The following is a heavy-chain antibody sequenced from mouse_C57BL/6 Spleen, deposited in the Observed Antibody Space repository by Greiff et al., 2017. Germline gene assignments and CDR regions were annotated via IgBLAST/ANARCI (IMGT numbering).Heavy chain of an antibody. CDR2: ISYDGSN. Sequence: EVQLVESGPGLVKPSQSLSLTCSVTGYSITSGYYWNWIRQFPGNKLELMGYISYDGSNNYNPSLKNRISITRDTSKNQCFLKLNSVTTDDTATYYCARVRITTVVATDYAMDYWGQGTSVTVSS. CDR1: GYSITSGYY. V-gene: IGHV3-6*01. CDR3: ARVRITTVVATDYAMDY. D-gene: IGHD1-1*01. J-gene: IGHJ4*01.